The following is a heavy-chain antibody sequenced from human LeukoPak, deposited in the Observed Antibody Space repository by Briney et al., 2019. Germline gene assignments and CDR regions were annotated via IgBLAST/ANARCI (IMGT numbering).Heavy chain of an antibody. CDR1: GFISSDYS. CDR3: ARILDSAWGELGY. J-gene: IGHJ4*02. V-gene: IGHV3-30*04. D-gene: IGHD6-19*01. Sequence: GGSLRLSCAASGFISSDYSLHWVRQAPSKGLEWVAVTFYYGTMAYYADSVKGRFTISRDNSKNTMYLQMNSLRPEDTAVYYCARILDSAWGELGYWGQGTLVTVSS. CDR2: TFYYGTMA.